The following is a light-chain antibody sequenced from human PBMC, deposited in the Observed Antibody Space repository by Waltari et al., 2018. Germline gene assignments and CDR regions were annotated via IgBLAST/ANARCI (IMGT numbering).Light chain of an antibody. Sequence: QLLLTQSPSASASLGASVKLTCTVSSGHSNYAIAWHQQHPHKGPRYLMKVNSDGSHIKGYGIPDRFSGSSSGAERYLTISSLQSEDEADYYCQTGGFGIWVFGGGTKLTVL. CDR2: VNSDGSH. V-gene: IGLV4-69*01. CDR1: SGHSNYA. CDR3: QTGGFGIWV. J-gene: IGLJ3*02.